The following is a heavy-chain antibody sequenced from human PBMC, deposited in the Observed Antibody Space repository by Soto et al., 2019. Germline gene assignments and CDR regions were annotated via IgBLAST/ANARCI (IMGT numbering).Heavy chain of an antibody. CDR3: ARWSSTWPDNWFDH. V-gene: IGHV1-18*01. Sequence: QVQLVQSGAEVKKPGASVKVSCKASGYNFNTYGFSWVRQAPGQGLEWVGWIGAYNGNTKYAQNFHGRVTITTDTSTRTAYMELRSLTSDDTAVYYCARWSSTWPDNWFDHWGQGTLVTVSS. J-gene: IGHJ5*02. D-gene: IGHD6-13*01. CDR2: IGAYNGNT. CDR1: GYNFNTYG.